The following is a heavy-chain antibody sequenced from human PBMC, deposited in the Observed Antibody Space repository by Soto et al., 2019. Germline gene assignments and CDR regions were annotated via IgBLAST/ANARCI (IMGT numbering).Heavy chain of an antibody. D-gene: IGHD2-15*01. V-gene: IGHV3-15*01. CDR2: IKSKTDGGTT. J-gene: IGHJ6*03. CDR1: GFTFSNAW. CDR3: TTGVARDNYYYYMDV. Sequence: GGSLRLSCAASGFTFSNAWMSWVRQAPGKGLEWVGRIKSKTDGGTTDYAAPVKGRFTISRDDSKNTLYLQMNSLKTEDTAVYYCTTGVARDNYYYYMDVWGKGTTVTVSS.